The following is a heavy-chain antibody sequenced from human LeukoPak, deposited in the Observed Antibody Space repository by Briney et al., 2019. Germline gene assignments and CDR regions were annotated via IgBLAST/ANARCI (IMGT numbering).Heavy chain of an antibody. J-gene: IGHJ6*03. CDR2: IRYRGSDK. V-gene: IGHV3-30*02. Sequence: GGSLRLSCAVSGFTFSSYGMHWVRQAPGKGLEWVAFIRYRGSDKYYADSVKGRFTISRDNSKNTLYLQMNSLRVEDTAVYYCAKVIYMDVWGKGTTVTVSS. D-gene: IGHD2/OR15-2a*01. CDR1: GFTFSSYG. CDR3: AKVIYMDV.